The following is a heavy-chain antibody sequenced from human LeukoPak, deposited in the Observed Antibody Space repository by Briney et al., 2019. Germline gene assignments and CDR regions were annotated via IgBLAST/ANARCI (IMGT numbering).Heavy chain of an antibody. CDR3: AAYSYGSGADY. V-gene: IGHV3-23*01. Sequence: GGSLRLSCSCSGFTFGDYPLSWVRQAPGKGLEWVSAISGSGGSTYYADSVKGRFTISRDNSKNTLYLQMNSLRAEDTAVYYCAAYSYGSGADYWGQGTLVTVSS. D-gene: IGHD5-18*01. CDR2: ISGSGGST. J-gene: IGHJ4*02. CDR1: GFTFGDYP.